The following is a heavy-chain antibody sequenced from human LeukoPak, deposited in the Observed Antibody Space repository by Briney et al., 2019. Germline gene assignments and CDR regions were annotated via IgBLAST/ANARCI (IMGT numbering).Heavy chain of an antibody. CDR3: AKGGPWADQDY. J-gene: IGHJ4*02. CDR1: GFTFSSYA. D-gene: IGHD7-27*01. Sequence: GGSLRLSCAASGFTFSSYAMHWVRQAPGKGLEWVAVISYDGSNKYYADSVKGRFTISRDNSKNTLYLQMNSLRAEDTAVYYCAKGGPWADQDYWGQGTLVTVSS. V-gene: IGHV3-30*04. CDR2: ISYDGSNK.